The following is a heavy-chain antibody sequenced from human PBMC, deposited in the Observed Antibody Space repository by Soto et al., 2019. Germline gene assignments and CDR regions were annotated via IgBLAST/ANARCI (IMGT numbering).Heavy chain of an antibody. J-gene: IGHJ6*02. V-gene: IGHV4-59*08. Sequence: QVQLQQSGPGLVKPSETLSLTCSVSSGPTSSHNWGWIRQTPGRGLEWIGYVYSTGGTSYNPSLNSRVTISADTTTNNISLTLTSVTAADTAVYYCVRQGIRNLHGLVDVWGQGTTVRVSS. CDR3: VRQGIRNLHGLVDV. CDR2: VYSTGGT. CDR1: SGPTSSHN. D-gene: IGHD1-1*01.